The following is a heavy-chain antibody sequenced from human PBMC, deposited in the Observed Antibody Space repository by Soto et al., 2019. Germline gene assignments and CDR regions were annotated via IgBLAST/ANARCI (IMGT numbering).Heavy chain of an antibody. D-gene: IGHD3-10*01. CDR1: GYTFTSYG. CDR3: ARSITMVRGTPRIMDV. J-gene: IGHJ6*02. V-gene: IGHV1-18*04. CDR2: INTYNSNT. Sequence: QVQLVQSGVEVKKPGASVKVSCKASGYTFTSYGINWVRQAPGQGLEWMGWINTYNSNTSYERKLQGRVTMTTDTSTSTAYMELRSLRSDDTAVYYCARSITMVRGTPRIMDVWGQGTTVTVSS.